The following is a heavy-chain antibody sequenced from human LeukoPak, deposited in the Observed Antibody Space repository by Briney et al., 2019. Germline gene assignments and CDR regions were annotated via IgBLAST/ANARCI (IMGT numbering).Heavy chain of an antibody. CDR1: GGTFSSYA. Sequence: SVKVSCKASGGTFSSYAISWVRQAPAQGLECMGGIIPIFGTANYAQKFQGRVTITADESTSTAYMELSSLRSEDTAVYYCARSGSWFDWFDPWGQGTLVTVSS. CDR2: IIPIFGTA. V-gene: IGHV1-69*13. D-gene: IGHD2-15*01. J-gene: IGHJ5*02. CDR3: ARSGSWFDWFDP.